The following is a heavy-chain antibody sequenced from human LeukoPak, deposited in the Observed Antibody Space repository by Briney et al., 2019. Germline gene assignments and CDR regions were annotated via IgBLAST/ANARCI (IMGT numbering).Heavy chain of an antibody. CDR1: GFSLTTSEVA. V-gene: IGHV2-5*02. Sequence: ASGPTLVNPTQTLTLTCAFSGFSLTTSEVAVGWIRQPPGKALEWLALIYGAGEIHYSPSLNNGLTITKDTSKNQVVLTMTNMDPVDTATYYCAHRDGGYFDYWGQGTLVTVSS. CDR2: IYGAGEI. J-gene: IGHJ4*02. CDR3: AHRDGGYFDY. D-gene: IGHD2-15*01.